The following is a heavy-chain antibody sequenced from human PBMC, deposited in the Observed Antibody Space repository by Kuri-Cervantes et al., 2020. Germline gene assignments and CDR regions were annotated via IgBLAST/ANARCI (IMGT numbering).Heavy chain of an antibody. V-gene: IGHV4-38-2*01. CDR2: IYHSGST. J-gene: IGHJ3*02. CDR3: ARGGDMTPDI. Sequence: SETLSLTCAVSGYSISSGYYWGWIRQPPGKGLEWIGGIYHSGSTYYNPSLKSRVTISVDTSKNQFSLKLSSVTAADTAVYYCARGGDMTPDIWGQGTMVTVSS. CDR1: GYSISSGYY. D-gene: IGHD3-10*01.